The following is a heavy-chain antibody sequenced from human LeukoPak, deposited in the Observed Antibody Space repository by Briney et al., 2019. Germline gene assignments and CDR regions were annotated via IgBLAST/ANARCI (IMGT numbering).Heavy chain of an antibody. Sequence: GGSLGLSCAASGFTFSSYAMSWVRQAPGKGLEWVSAISGSGGSTYYADSVKGRFTISRDNSKNTLCLQMNSLRAEDTAVYYCAKGGQWLVPSATGDYWGQGTLVTVSS. CDR2: ISGSGGST. V-gene: IGHV3-23*01. CDR3: AKGGQWLVPSATGDY. CDR1: GFTFSSYA. J-gene: IGHJ4*02. D-gene: IGHD6-19*01.